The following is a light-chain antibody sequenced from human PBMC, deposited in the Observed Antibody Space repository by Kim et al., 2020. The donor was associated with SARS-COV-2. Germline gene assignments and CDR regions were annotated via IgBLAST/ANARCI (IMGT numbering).Light chain of an antibody. CDR3: QQSYGTPWT. J-gene: IGKJ1*01. CDR2: AAS. Sequence: DIKMTQSPSSLSASVGDRVTITCRASQRISNYLNWYQQNPGKAPKVLIYAASNLESEVPSRFSGSGSGTDFTLTISSLQPEDSATYYCQQSYGTPWTFGQGTKVDIK. V-gene: IGKV1-39*01. CDR1: QRISNY.